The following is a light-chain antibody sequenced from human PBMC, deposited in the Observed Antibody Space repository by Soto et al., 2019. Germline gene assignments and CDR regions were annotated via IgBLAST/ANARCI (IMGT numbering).Light chain of an antibody. Sequence: EIVMTQSPATLSVSPGERATLSCRASQSVSSNLAWYQQKPGQAPRLLIYDSSIRATGIPARFSGSGSGTEFTLTISSLQSEDFAVYYCQHYNNWWTFGQGTKVDI. CDR3: QHYNNWWT. V-gene: IGKV3-15*01. J-gene: IGKJ1*01. CDR1: QSVSSN. CDR2: DSS.